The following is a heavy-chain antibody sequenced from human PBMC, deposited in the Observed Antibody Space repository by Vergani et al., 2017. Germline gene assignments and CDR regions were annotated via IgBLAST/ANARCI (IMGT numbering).Heavy chain of an antibody. CDR3: ARLRFLEWLLYLGWFDP. CDR1: GGSISSYY. V-gene: IGHV4-59*01. CDR2: IYYSGST. D-gene: IGHD3-3*01. J-gene: IGHJ5*02. Sequence: QVQLQESGPGLVKPSETLSLTCTVSGGSISSYYWSWIRQPPGKGLEWIGYIYYSGSTYYNPSLKSRVTISVDTSKNQFSLKLSSVTAADTAVYYCARLRFLEWLLYLGWFDPWGQGTLVTVSS.